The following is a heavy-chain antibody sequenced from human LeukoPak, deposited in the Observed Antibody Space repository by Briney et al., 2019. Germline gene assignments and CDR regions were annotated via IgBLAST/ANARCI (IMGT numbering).Heavy chain of an antibody. V-gene: IGHV3-74*01. CDR3: ARDPSGSYDLPYDAFDI. Sequence: PGGSLGLSCAASGFTFSSYWMHWVRQAPGKGLVWVSRINSDGSSTSYADSVKGRFTISRDNAKNTLYLQMNSLRAEDTAVYYCARDPSGSYDLPYDAFDIWGQGTMVTVSS. CDR2: INSDGSST. J-gene: IGHJ3*02. D-gene: IGHD1-26*01. CDR1: GFTFSSYW.